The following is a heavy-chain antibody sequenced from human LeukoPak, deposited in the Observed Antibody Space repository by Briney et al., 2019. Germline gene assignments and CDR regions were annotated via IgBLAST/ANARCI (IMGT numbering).Heavy chain of an antibody. D-gene: IGHD1-1*01. CDR1: GYTFTSYG. V-gene: IGHV1-18*01. J-gene: IGHJ6*03. CDR2: ISTYNGNT. CDR3: ARANVAYYYMDV. Sequence: ASVKVSCKASGYTFTSYGISWVRQAPGQGLEWMGWISTYNGNTNYAQKFQGRVTMTRETSTSTVYMELSSLRSEDTAVYYCARANVAYYYMDVWGKGTTVTISS.